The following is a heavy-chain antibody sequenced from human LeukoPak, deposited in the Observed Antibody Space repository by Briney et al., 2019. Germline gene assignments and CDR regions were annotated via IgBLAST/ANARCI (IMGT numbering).Heavy chain of an antibody. CDR1: GYTFTGYY. J-gene: IGHJ4*02. CDR3: ARVSYYYDSSVPFDD. V-gene: IGHV1-2*02. D-gene: IGHD3-22*01. CDR2: INPNSGGT. Sequence: ASVKVSCKASGYTFTGYYMHWVRQAPGQGLEWMGWINPNSGGTNYAQKFQGRVTMTRDTSISTAYMELSRLRSDGTAVYYCARVSYYYDSSVPFDDWGQGTLVTVSS.